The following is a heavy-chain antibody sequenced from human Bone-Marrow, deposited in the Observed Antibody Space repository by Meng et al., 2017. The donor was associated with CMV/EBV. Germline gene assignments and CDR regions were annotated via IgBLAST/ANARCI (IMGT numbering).Heavy chain of an antibody. J-gene: IGHJ4*01. CDR2: VNTNTGKT. V-gene: IGHV1-8*01. CDR3: ARVLHGPNKRFDH. CDR1: GYTFTSYD. Sequence: ASVKVSCKASGYTFTSYDVNWVRQAPGQGLEWMGWVNTNTGKTGYAQKFQDRLTISGDNSITTAYMVLSIVTTEDTAVYYCARVLHGPNKRFDHWGQGSMVTVSS. D-gene: IGHD1/OR15-1a*01.